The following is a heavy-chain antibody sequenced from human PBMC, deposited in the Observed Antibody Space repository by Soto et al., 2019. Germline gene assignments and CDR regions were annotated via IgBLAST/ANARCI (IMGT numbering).Heavy chain of an antibody. D-gene: IGHD2-2*01. Sequence: QVQLQESGPGLVKPSQTLSLTCTVSGGSISSGGYYWSWIRQHPGKGLEWIGYIYYSGSTYYNPSLKSRVTISVDTSKNQFSRKLSSVTAADTAVYYCARASPIVVVPAAIFSEVYNWFDPWGQGTLVTVSS. CDR1: GGSISSGGYY. CDR2: IYYSGST. CDR3: ARASPIVVVPAAIFSEVYNWFDP. V-gene: IGHV4-31*03. J-gene: IGHJ5*02.